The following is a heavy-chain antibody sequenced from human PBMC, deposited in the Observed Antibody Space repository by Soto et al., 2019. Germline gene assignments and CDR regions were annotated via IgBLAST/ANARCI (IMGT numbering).Heavy chain of an antibody. J-gene: IGHJ6*03. V-gene: IGHV3-23*01. D-gene: IGHD3-3*01. CDR2: ISGSGGIT. CDR3: ARAAHYDFWSGYYYMDV. Sequence: EVQLLESGGGLVQPGGSLRLSCATSGFTFSSYAMAWVRQAPGKGLEWVSAISGSGGITYHAASVKGRFSISRDNSRNMLYPQMNSLGAEDTPVYYCARAAHYDFWSGYYYMDVWGIGTTVTVSS. CDR1: GFTFSSYA.